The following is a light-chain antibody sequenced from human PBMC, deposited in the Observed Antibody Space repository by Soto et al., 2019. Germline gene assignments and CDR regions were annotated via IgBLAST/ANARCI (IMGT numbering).Light chain of an antibody. CDR2: GTS. CDR1: QSVSSTY. Sequence: EIVLTQSPGTLSLSPGERATLSCRASQSVSSTYLAWYQQKPGQAPRVLIYGTSIRASGVPERFSGGGSGTDFTLTITRLEPEDFAVYYCQQDGSSLFTFGPGTKVDIK. V-gene: IGKV3-20*01. CDR3: QQDGSSLFT. J-gene: IGKJ3*01.